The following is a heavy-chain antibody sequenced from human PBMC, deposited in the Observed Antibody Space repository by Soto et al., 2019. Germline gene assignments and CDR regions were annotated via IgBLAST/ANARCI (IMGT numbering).Heavy chain of an antibody. J-gene: IGHJ4*02. V-gene: IGHV3-23*01. CDR3: AKDIYYYGSGSYGPLFDY. CDR2: ISGSGGST. D-gene: IGHD3-10*01. Sequence: WWSLRLSCSASVFTCSSYAMSWFRQAPGKGLEWVSAISGSGGSTYYADSVKGRFTISRDNSKNTLYLQMNSLRAEDTAVYYCAKDIYYYGSGSYGPLFDYWGQGTLVTVSS. CDR1: VFTCSSYA.